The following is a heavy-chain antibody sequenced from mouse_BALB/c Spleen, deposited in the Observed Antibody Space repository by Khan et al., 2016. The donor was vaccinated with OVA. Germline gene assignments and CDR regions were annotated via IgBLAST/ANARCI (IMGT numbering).Heavy chain of an antibody. J-gene: IGHJ4*01. CDR2: ISSGSSTF. D-gene: IGHD2-2*01. Sequence: EVELVESGGGLVQPGGSRKLSCAASGFTFSSFGMFWIRQAPEKGLEWVAYISSGSSTFYYADTVKGRFTISRDNPKKTLILQMHSLRSEDTAMYYCARILGFDGMDYWGQGTSVTVSS. V-gene: IGHV5-17*02. CDR1: GFTFSSFG. CDR3: ARILGFDGMDY.